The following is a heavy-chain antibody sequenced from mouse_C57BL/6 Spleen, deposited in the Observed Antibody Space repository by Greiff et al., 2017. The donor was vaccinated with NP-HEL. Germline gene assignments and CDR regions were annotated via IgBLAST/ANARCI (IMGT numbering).Heavy chain of an antibody. CDR2: IRNKANNHAT. Sequence: EVKLEESGGGLVQPGGSMKLSCAASGFTFSDAWMDWVRQSPEKGLEWVAEIRNKANNHATYYAVSVKGRLTISRADSKSSVYLQMNSLRAEDTCIYYCTRPTFYYGSSYGYCDVWGTGTTVTVSS. CDR3: TRPTFYYGSSYGYCDV. V-gene: IGHV6-6*01. J-gene: IGHJ1*03. D-gene: IGHD1-1*01. CDR1: GFTFSDAW.